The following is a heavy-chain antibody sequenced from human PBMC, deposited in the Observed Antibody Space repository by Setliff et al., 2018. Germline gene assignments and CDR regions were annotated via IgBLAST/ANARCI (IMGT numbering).Heavy chain of an antibody. Sequence: SETLSLTCTVSGGSISSYYWSWIRQPPGERLEWIGYIYYSGSTNYNPSLESRVTISVDTSKNQFSLRLNSATAADTAVYYRARLRGAFDYWGQGTLVTVSS. D-gene: IGHD3-16*01. CDR3: ARLRGAFDY. CDR2: IYYSGST. CDR1: GGSISSYY. V-gene: IGHV4-59*01. J-gene: IGHJ4*02.